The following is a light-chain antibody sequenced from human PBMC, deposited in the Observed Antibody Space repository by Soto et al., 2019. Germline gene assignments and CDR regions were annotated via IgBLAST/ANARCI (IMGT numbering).Light chain of an antibody. CDR1: SSDVGGYNF. V-gene: IGLV2-14*01. CDR3: SSYASSSTLVV. Sequence: QSVLTQPASVSGSPGQSITISCTGTSSDVGGYNFVSWYQQHPGKVPKLMIYEVNDRPSGVSNRFSGSKSGNTASLTISGLQAEDEATYYCSSYASSSTLVVFGGGTKVTVL. CDR2: EVN. J-gene: IGLJ2*01.